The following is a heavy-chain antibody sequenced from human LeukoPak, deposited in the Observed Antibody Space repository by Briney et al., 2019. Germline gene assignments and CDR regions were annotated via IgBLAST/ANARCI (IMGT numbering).Heavy chain of an antibody. J-gene: IGHJ5*02. Sequence: GGSLRLSCAASGFTFSSYGMHWVRQAPGKGLEWVAFIRYDGSNKYYADSVKGRFPISRDNAKNSLYLQMNSLRAEDTAVYYCARDSSGYFHWFDPWGQGTLVTVSS. CDR2: IRYDGSNK. D-gene: IGHD3-22*01. CDR1: GFTFSSYG. V-gene: IGHV3-30*02. CDR3: ARDSSGYFHWFDP.